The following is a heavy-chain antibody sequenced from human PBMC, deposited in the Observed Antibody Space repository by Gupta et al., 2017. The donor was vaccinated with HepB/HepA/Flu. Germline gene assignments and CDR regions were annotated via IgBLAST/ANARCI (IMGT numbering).Heavy chain of an antibody. CDR1: GFTFSSHW. CDR2: IKQDGSER. V-gene: IGHV3-7*01. D-gene: IGHD2-2*01. CDR3: ARGSGSSTRALDI. Sequence: EVQLVETGGGLVQPGGSLSLSCAASGFTFSSHWMNWVRQAPGKGLEWVANIKQDGSERKYGDSVKGRFTISRDNAMDSMYLQMNSLRAEDTAVYYCARGSGSSTRALDIWGQGTVVTVSS. J-gene: IGHJ3*02.